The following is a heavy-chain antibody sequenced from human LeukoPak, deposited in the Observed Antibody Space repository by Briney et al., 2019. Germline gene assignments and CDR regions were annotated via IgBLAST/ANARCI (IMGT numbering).Heavy chain of an antibody. Sequence: GGSLRLSCAASGFTFSSYGMHWVRQAPGKGLEWVAVISYDGNNKYYADSVKGRFTISRDNSKNTLFLEMSSLRTEDTAVYYCAKGSGAYGHPTSPLFDFWGQGTLVIVSS. D-gene: IGHD3-3*01. CDR1: GFTFSSYG. J-gene: IGHJ4*02. V-gene: IGHV3-30*18. CDR3: AKGSGAYGHPTSPLFDF. CDR2: ISYDGNNK.